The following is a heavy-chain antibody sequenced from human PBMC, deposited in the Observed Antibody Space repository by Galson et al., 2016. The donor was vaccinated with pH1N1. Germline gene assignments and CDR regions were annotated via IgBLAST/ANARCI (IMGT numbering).Heavy chain of an antibody. CDR1: GDSVSSNSAA. CDR3: ARHSPGRAVGVFDC. Sequence: CAISGDSVSSNSAAWNWIRQSPSRGLEWLGRTYYRSKWFYNYAVSVQGRITINPDTSENQFSLQLNSVTPEDTAVYYCARHSPGRAVGVFDCWGQGTLVTVSS. J-gene: IGHJ4*02. D-gene: IGHD6-19*01. CDR2: TYYRSKWFY. V-gene: IGHV6-1*01.